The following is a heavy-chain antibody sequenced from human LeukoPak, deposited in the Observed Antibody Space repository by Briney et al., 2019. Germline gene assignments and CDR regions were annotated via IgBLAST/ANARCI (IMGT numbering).Heavy chain of an antibody. CDR2: IYYSGYT. CDR1: GGSISSYY. CDR3: ARETSQKGAHYMDV. J-gene: IGHJ6*03. Sequence: SETLSLTCIVSGGSISSYYWTWIRQPPGKGLKWIGNIYYSGYTTYSPSLRSRVTISVDTSKNQFSLKLSSVTAADTAVYYCARETSQKGAHYMDVWGKGTTITISS. D-gene: IGHD3-16*01. V-gene: IGHV4-59*01.